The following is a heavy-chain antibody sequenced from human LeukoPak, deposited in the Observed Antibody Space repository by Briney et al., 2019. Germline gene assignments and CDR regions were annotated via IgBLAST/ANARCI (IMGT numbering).Heavy chain of an antibody. Sequence: SVKVSCKASGGTFSSYAISWVRQAPGQGLEWMGRIIPIFGTANYAQKFQGRVTITTDESTSTAYMELSSLRSEDTAVYYCARDLGYSYGCVYWGQGTLVTVSS. CDR1: GGTFSSYA. D-gene: IGHD5-18*01. V-gene: IGHV1-69*05. CDR3: ARDLGYSYGCVY. CDR2: IIPIFGTA. J-gene: IGHJ4*02.